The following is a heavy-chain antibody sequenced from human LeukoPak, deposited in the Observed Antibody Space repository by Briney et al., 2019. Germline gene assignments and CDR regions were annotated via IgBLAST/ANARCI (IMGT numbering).Heavy chain of an antibody. D-gene: IGHD5-18*01. CDR3: ARDAVDTANAV. V-gene: IGHV3-30*03. CDR1: RFTFSSYG. J-gene: IGHJ6*02. CDR2: ISYDGSNK. Sequence: AGGSLRLSCAASRFTFSSYGMHWVRQAPGKGLEWVAVISYDGSNKYYADSVKGRFTISRDNSKNTLYLQMNSLRAEDTAVYYCARDAVDTANAVWGQGTTVTVSS.